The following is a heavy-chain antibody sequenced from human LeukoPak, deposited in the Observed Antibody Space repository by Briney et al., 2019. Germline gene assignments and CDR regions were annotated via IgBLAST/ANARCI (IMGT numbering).Heavy chain of an antibody. J-gene: IGHJ4*02. CDR2: ISVTGATT. D-gene: IGHD2-8*01. CDR3: AKDTSIGRYCTNGVCSPFDY. CDR1: GFTFSSYA. Sequence: GGSLRLSCAGSGFTFSSYAMSWVRQAPGKGLEWVSAISVTGATTYDADSVKGRFTISRDNSRSTLYLQMNSLRAEDTALYYCAKDTSIGRYCTNGVCSPFDYWGQGTLVPVSS. V-gene: IGHV3-23*01.